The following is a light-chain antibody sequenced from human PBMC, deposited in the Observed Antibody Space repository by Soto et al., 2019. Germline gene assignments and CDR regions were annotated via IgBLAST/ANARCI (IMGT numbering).Light chain of an antibody. J-gene: IGKJ1*01. CDR3: QQRSRWPWT. V-gene: IGKV3D-20*02. CDR1: QSVSNNY. Sequence: EIVLTQSPGTLSLSPGERATLSCRASQSVSNNYLAWYQQKPGQAPRLLIYGASNRATGIPDRFSGSGSGTDLTITISSLEPEDFEVYYCQQRSRWPWTFGQGTKVDIK. CDR2: GAS.